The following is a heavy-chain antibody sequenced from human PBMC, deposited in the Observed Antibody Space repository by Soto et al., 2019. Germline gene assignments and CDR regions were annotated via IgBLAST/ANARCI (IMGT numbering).Heavy chain of an antibody. Sequence: SGPTLVNPTQTLRLTCSFSGFSLSTIGVGVGWIRQPPGKALEWLAVIYWDEDRSYSPSLKSRLTITKDTSKNQVVLTVTNMDPVDTATYYCAHMGYTNGYVDYWGQ. CDR2: IYWDEDR. D-gene: IGHD2-8*01. CDR3: AHMGYTNGYVDY. V-gene: IGHV2-5*02. CDR1: GFSLSTIGVG. J-gene: IGHJ4*02.